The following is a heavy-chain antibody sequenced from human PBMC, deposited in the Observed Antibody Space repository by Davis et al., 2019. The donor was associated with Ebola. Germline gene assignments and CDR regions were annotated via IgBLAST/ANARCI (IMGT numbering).Heavy chain of an antibody. CDR1: GFTFSDYY. CDR3: ARDQRSSGWYFVSYAFDI. CDR2: ISSSGSTI. V-gene: IGHV3-11*01. J-gene: IGHJ3*02. D-gene: IGHD6-19*01. Sequence: GESLKISCAASGFTFSDYYMSWLRQAPGKGLEWVSYISSSGSTIYYADSVKGRFTISRDNAKNSLYLQMNSLRAEDTAVYYCARDQRSSGWYFVSYAFDIWGQGTMVTVSS.